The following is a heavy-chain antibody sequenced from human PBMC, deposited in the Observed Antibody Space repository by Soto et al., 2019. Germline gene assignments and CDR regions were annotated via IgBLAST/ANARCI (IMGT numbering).Heavy chain of an antibody. V-gene: IGHV4-59*01. J-gene: IGHJ6*02. CDR3: ARDLTLVTTIPYYYYGMDV. CDR1: GGSISSYY. D-gene: IGHD4-17*01. CDR2: IYYSGST. Sequence: KASETLSLTCTVSGGSISSYYWSWIRQPPGKGLEWIGYIYYSGSTNYNPSPKSRVTISVDTSKNQFSLKLSSVTAADTAVYYCARDLTLVTTIPYYYYGMDVWGQGTTVTVSS.